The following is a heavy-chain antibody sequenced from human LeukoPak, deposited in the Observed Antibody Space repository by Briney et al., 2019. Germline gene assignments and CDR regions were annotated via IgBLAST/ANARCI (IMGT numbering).Heavy chain of an antibody. D-gene: IGHD3-3*01. CDR2: MNPKSGNT. J-gene: IGHJ6*04. CDR1: GYTFTSYD. Sequence: PSGSVNVSCKASGYTFTSYDINWVRQAAGHGLEGMGGMNPKSGNTAYAHNFQGRVTMTKNTSIRKAYTELSRLRSEDPAVYCCARGSFWRVKDGTDVWGEGATVTVSS. CDR3: ARGSFWRVKDGTDV. V-gene: IGHV1-8*01.